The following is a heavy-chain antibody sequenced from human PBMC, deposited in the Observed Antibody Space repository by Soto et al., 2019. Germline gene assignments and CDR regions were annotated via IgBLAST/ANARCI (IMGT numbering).Heavy chain of an antibody. CDR3: VYGSGSTFYYYYGMDV. D-gene: IGHD3-10*01. CDR2: IWYDGSNK. V-gene: IGHV3-33*01. CDR1: GFTFSSYG. Sequence: PGGSLRLSCAASGFTFSSYGMHWVRQAPGKGLEWVAVIWYDGSNKYYADSVKGRFTISRDNSKNTLYLQMNSLRAEDTAVDYCVYGSGSTFYYYYGMDVWGQGTTVTVYS. J-gene: IGHJ6*02.